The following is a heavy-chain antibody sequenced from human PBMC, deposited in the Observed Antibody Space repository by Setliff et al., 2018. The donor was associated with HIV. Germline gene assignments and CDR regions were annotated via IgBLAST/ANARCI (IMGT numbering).Heavy chain of an antibody. J-gene: IGHJ4*02. V-gene: IGHV1-69*02. Sequence: ASVKVSCKASRSTFNSHTINWVRQAPGQGLDWMGRIIPILGVANYAQRFQGKVTITADTSTDTTYMELSSLRSEDTAVYYCATGQWELPWPILGYWGQGTLVTVSS. CDR1: RSTFNSHT. D-gene: IGHD1-26*01. CDR3: ATGQWELPWPILGY. CDR2: IIPILGVA.